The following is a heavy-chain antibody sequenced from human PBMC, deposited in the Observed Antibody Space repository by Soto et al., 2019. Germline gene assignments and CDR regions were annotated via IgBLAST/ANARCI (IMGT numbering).Heavy chain of an antibody. D-gene: IGHD3-3*01. CDR1: GGTFSSYA. Sequence: GASVKVSCKASGGTFSSYAISWVRQAPGQRLEWIGWIVVGSGNTNYAQKFQERVTITRDMSTSTAYMELSSLRSEDTAVYYCAAEDYDFWSGVYNWFDPWGQGTLVTVSS. CDR3: AAEDYDFWSGVYNWFDP. V-gene: IGHV1-58*02. J-gene: IGHJ5*02. CDR2: IVVGSGNT.